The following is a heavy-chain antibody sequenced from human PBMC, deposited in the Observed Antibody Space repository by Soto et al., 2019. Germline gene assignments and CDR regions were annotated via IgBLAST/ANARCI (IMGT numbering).Heavy chain of an antibody. CDR1: GFTFSNAW. CDR3: PTDFVRYCSGGNCYFYYYGMDV. J-gene: IGHJ6*02. D-gene: IGHD2-15*01. CDR2: IKSKTDGGTT. Sequence: EVQLVESGGGLVKPGGSLRLSCAASGFTFSNAWMNWVRQAPGKGLEWVGRIKSKTDGGTTDYAAPVKGRLTNSRDDSKNKPYLQMSSLNTEDTAVYYCPTDFVRYCSGGNCYFYYYGMDVWGQGTTGTVSS. V-gene: IGHV3-15*07.